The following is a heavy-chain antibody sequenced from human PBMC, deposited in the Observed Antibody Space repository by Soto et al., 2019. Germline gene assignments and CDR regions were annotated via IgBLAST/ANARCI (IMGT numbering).Heavy chain of an antibody. D-gene: IGHD4-17*01. CDR2: INSDGSST. Sequence: VQLVESGGGLVQPGGSLRLSCAASGFTFSSYWMHWVRQAPGKGLVWVSRINSDGSSTSYADSVKGRFTISRDNAKNTLYLQMNSLRAEDTAVYYCASDYGDYEGYYYYYMDVWGKGTTVTVSS. V-gene: IGHV3-74*01. CDR1: GFTFSSYW. CDR3: ASDYGDYEGYYYYYMDV. J-gene: IGHJ6*03.